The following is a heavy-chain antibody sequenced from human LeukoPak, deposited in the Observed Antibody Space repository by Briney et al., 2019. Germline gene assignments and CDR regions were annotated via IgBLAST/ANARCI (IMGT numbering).Heavy chain of an antibody. J-gene: IGHJ4*02. D-gene: IGHD5-18*01. CDR1: GFTFSSYG. V-gene: IGHV3-33*01. Sequence: PGGSLRLSCAASGFTFSSYGMHWVRQAPGKGLEWVAVIWYDGSNKYYADSVKGRSTISRDNSKNTLYLQMNSLRAEDTAVYYCARDGLPFVDTADLWYWGQGTLVTVSS. CDR2: IWYDGSNK. CDR3: ARDGLPFVDTADLWY.